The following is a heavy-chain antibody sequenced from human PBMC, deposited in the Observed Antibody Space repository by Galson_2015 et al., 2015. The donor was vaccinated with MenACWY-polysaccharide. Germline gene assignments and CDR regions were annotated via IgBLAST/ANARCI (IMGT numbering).Heavy chain of an antibody. CDR3: VRGGAAASLQFDH. J-gene: IGHJ5*02. D-gene: IGHD2-15*01. CDR2: TYYRSNWSS. Sequence: CAISGDSVSSNTAAWNWIRQSPSRGLEWLGRTYYRSNWSSDYALSVRGRITINADTSKNQFSLQLNSVTPEDTAVYYCVRGGAAASLQFDHSGQGTLVTVSS. CDR1: GDSVSSNTAA. V-gene: IGHV6-1*01.